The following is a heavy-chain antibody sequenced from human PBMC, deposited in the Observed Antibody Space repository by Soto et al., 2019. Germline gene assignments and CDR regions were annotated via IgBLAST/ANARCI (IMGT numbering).Heavy chain of an antibody. D-gene: IGHD3-10*01. J-gene: IGHJ6*02. Sequence: GESLKISCKGSGYSFTSYWISWVRQMPGKGLEWMGRIDPSDSYTNYSPSFQGHVTISADKSISTAYLQWSSLKASDTAMYYWASRGRVRGVITNYYYYGMDVWGQGTTVTVSS. CDR2: IDPSDSYT. V-gene: IGHV5-10-1*01. CDR1: GYSFTSYW. CDR3: ASRGRVRGVITNYYYYGMDV.